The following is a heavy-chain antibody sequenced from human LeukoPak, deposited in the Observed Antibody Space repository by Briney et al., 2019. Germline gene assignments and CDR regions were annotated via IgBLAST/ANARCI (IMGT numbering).Heavy chain of an antibody. V-gene: IGHV6-1*01. CDR2: TYYRSKWYN. D-gene: IGHD3-22*01. CDR3: ARESEEWQLWYCYDSSGSKFDY. CDR1: GDSVSSNSAA. Sequence: SQTLSLTCAISGDSVSSNSAAWNWIRQSPSRGLEWLGRTYYRSKWYNDYAVSVKSRITINPDTSKNQFSLQLNSVTPEDTAVYYCARESEEWQLWYCYDSSGSKFDYWGQGTLVTVSS. J-gene: IGHJ4*02.